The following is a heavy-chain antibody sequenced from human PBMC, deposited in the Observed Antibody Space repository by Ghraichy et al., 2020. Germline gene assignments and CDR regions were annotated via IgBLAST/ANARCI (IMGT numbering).Heavy chain of an antibody. J-gene: IGHJ4*02. Sequence: GGSLRLTCAASGFTVSSYYMSWVRQAPGKGLEWVSVIYGSGNTNYADSVRSRFTISRNNSKKTLYLQMNSLRAEDTAVYYCARESYSRLFDYWGQGTLVTVSS. CDR1: GFTVSSYY. D-gene: IGHD6-13*01. CDR3: ARESYSRLFDY. CDR2: IYGSGNT. V-gene: IGHV3-53*01.